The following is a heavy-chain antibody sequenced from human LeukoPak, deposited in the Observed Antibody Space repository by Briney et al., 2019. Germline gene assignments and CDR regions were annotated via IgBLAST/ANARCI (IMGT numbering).Heavy chain of an antibody. J-gene: IGHJ4*02. CDR2: INPNSGAT. V-gene: IGHV1-2*02. D-gene: IGHD4-17*01. Sequence: GASVKVSCKASGYTFTGYYMHWVRQAPGQGLEWMGWINPNSGATNCAQNFQGRVTMPRDPYISTAYMELSRLRSDDTAVYYCARALRMVLNDYWGQGTLVTVSS. CDR1: GYTFTGYY. CDR3: ARALRMVLNDY.